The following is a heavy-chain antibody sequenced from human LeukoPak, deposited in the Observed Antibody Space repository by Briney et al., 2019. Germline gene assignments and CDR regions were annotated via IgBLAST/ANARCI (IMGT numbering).Heavy chain of an antibody. CDR1: GFTFSTYS. CDR3: ASSNFVWGSYRHGENFDY. Sequence: GGSLRLSCAASGFTFSTYSMNWVRQAPGKGLEWVSSISSSSSYIYYADSGKGRYTISRDNAKNSLYLQMNSLRAEDTAVYYCASSNFVWGSYRHGENFDYWGQGTLVTVSS. J-gene: IGHJ4*02. CDR2: ISSSSSYI. D-gene: IGHD3-16*02. V-gene: IGHV3-21*01.